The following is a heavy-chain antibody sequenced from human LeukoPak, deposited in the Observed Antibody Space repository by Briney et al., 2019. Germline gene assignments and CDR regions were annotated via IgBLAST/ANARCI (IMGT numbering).Heavy chain of an antibody. J-gene: IGHJ6*03. V-gene: IGHV1-69*01. Sequence: EASVKVSCKASGGTFTNYAISWVRQAPGQGLEWMGGIIPIFDTANYAQKFQDRVTITADESTSTAYMDLSSLTSEDTAVYYCARADYYGSGNYKYYYYMDVWGKGTTVTVSS. CDR2: IIPIFDTA. D-gene: IGHD3-10*01. CDR3: ARADYYGSGNYKYYYYMDV. CDR1: GGTFTNYA.